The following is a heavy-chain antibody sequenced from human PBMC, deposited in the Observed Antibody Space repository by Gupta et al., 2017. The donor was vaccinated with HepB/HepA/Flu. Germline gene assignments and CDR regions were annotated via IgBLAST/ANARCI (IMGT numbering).Heavy chain of an antibody. CDR3: ARLSVRYCSGGSCYFDV. CDR2: TSGSGGTT. J-gene: IGHJ3*01. CDR1: GFTLTNYG. Sequence: EVQLVESGGHLVQPGGSLRLSCVASGFTLTNYGMSWVRQAPGKGLEWFSTTSGSGGTTNYADSVKGRFTMSRDFSIDNSKTTVYLQMNSLRVEDTAVYYCARLSVRYCSGGSCYFDVWGQGTMVTVSS. D-gene: IGHD2-15*01. V-gene: IGHV3-23*04.